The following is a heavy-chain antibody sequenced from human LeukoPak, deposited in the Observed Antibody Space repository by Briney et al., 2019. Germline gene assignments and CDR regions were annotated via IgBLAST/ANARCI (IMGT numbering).Heavy chain of an antibody. CDR1: GGSISSGSYY. Sequence: PSQTLSLTCTVSGGSISSGSYYWSWIRQPAGKGLEWIGRIYTSGSTNYNPSLKSRVTISVDTSKNQFSLKLISVTAADTAVYYCASLLNYYDSSGYSYYYYMDVWGKGTTVTVSS. J-gene: IGHJ6*03. CDR2: IYTSGST. D-gene: IGHD3-22*01. V-gene: IGHV4-61*02. CDR3: ASLLNYYDSSGYSYYYYMDV.